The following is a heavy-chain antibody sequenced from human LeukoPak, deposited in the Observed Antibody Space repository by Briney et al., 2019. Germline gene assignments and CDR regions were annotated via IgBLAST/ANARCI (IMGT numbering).Heavy chain of an antibody. D-gene: IGHD6-13*01. V-gene: IGHV1-18*01. CDR3: ARDLGYSSSWSLYYYYGMDV. Sequence: ASVKVSCKASGYIFTNHAMHWVRQAPGQGLEWMGWISAYNGNTNYAQKLQGRVTMTTDTSTSTAYMELRSLRSDDTAVYYCARDLGYSSSWSLYYYYGMDVWGQGTTVTVSS. CDR2: ISAYNGNT. J-gene: IGHJ6*02. CDR1: GYIFTNHA.